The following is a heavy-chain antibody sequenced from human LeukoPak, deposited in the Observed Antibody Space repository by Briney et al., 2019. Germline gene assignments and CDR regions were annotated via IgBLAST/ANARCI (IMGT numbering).Heavy chain of an antibody. CDR1: GYTFTNYD. D-gene: IGHD3-10*01. CDR2: MNPNSGNT. J-gene: IGHJ5*02. Sequence: ASVKVSCKASGYTFTNYDINWVRQATGQGLEWMGWMNPNSGNTGYAQKFQGRVTMTRNTSISTAYMELSSLRSEDTAVYYCVRASSGGHNWFDPRGQGSLVTVSS. CDR3: VRASSGGHNWFDP. V-gene: IGHV1-8*01.